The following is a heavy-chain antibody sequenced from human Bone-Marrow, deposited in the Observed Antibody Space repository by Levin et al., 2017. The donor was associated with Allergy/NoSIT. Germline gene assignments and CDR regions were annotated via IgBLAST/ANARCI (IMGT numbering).Heavy chain of an antibody. J-gene: IGHJ5*02. CDR2: IRSKAYGGTT. D-gene: IGHD4-11*01. CDR3: TVTTPGWFDP. V-gene: IGHV3-49*04. CDR1: GFTFGDYA. Sequence: GGSLRLSCTASGFTFGDYAMSWVRQAPGKGLEWVGFIRSKAYGGTTEYAASVKGRFTISRDDSKSIAYLQMNSLKTEDTAVYYCTVTTPGWFDPWGQGTLVTVSS.